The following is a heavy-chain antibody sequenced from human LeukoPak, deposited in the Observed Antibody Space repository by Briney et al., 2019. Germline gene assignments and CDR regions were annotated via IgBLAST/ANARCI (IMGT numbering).Heavy chain of an antibody. J-gene: IGHJ5*02. Sequence: PSETLSLTXTVSGGSISSYYWSWIRQPPGKGLEWIGYIYYSGSTNDNPSLKSRVTISVYTSKNQFSLKMSSVTAADTAVYYCARGDYGEVWFDPWGQGTLVTVSS. D-gene: IGHD4-17*01. CDR1: GGSISSYY. V-gene: IGHV4-59*01. CDR3: ARGDYGEVWFDP. CDR2: IYYSGST.